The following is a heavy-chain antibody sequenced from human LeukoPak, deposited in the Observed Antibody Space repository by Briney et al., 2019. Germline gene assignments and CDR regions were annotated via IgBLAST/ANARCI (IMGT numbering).Heavy chain of an antibody. J-gene: IGHJ3*02. Sequence: PSETLSLACTVSGGSISSGSYDWGWIRQPRGKGLEGIGRIDYSGTTYHNSSLKSRLTITVDTAKNPFSLKLTSVTAADTAVYFCARLRIAVPGLDAFDIWGQGTMVTVSS. CDR2: IDYSGTT. V-gene: IGHV4-39*01. CDR1: GGSISSGSYD. CDR3: ARLRIAVPGLDAFDI. D-gene: IGHD6-19*01.